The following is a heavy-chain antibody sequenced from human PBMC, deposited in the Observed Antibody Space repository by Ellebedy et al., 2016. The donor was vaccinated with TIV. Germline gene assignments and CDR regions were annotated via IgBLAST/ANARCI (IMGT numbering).Heavy chain of an antibody. D-gene: IGHD6-13*01. Sequence: GESLKISXAASGFTFGDYNMHWVRQPPGEGLESVCIIAWDGSSSRCADSVKGRFTISRDNRESSLFLQMHSLRTEDTALYYCAKDAPNGSIDNWGQGTLVTVSS. CDR1: GFTFGDYN. V-gene: IGHV3-43*01. CDR2: IAWDGSSS. CDR3: AKDAPNGSIDN. J-gene: IGHJ4*02.